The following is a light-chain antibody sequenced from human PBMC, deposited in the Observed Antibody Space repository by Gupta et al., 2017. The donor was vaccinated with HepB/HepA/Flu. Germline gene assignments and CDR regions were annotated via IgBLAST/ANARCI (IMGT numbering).Light chain of an antibody. J-gene: IGKJ1*01. CDR3: QQYNAFPT. Sequence: DIQMTQSPSTLSASIGDKITITCRASQSIGSWLAWYQQTPGKAPKLLIYKASSLQSAVASRFSGSGSGTEFTLTISSLQPDDFATYYCQQYNAFPTFGQGTKVEIK. CDR2: KAS. V-gene: IGKV1-5*03. CDR1: QSIGSW.